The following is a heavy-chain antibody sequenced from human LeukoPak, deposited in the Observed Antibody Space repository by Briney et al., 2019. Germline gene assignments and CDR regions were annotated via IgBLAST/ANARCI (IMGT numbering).Heavy chain of an antibody. D-gene: IGHD3-10*01. CDR2: IYYSGST. CDR1: GGSISSRSYY. J-gene: IGHJ4*02. V-gene: IGHV4-39*07. Sequence: SETLSLTCTVSGGSISSRSYYWGWIRQHPGKGLEWIGYIYYSGSTYYNPSLKSRVAISVDRSKNQFSLKLSSVTAADTAVYYCARTYGSNHRYFDYWGQGTLVTVSS. CDR3: ARTYGSNHRYFDY.